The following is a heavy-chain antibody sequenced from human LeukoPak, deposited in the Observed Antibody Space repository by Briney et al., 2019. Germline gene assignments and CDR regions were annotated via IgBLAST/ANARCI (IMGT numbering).Heavy chain of an antibody. V-gene: IGHV4-38-2*01. CDR2: IYHSGST. J-gene: IGHJ4*02. CDR3: ASWRAAYYFDY. CDR1: GYSISSGYY. Sequence: SETLSLTCAVSGYSISSGYYWGWIRQPPGKGLEWIGSIYHSGSTYYNPSLKRRVTISVDTSKNQFSLKLSSVTAADTAVYYCASWRAAYYFDYWGQGTLVTVSS. D-gene: IGHD6-25*01.